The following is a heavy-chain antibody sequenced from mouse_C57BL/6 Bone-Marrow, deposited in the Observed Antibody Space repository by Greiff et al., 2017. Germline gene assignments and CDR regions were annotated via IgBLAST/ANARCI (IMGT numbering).Heavy chain of an antibody. J-gene: IGHJ2*01. D-gene: IGHD2-3*01. CDR2: ISDGGSYT. V-gene: IGHV5-4*01. Sequence: EVKLMESGGGLVKPGGSLKLSCAASGFTFSSYAMSWVRQTPEKRLEWVATISDGGSYTYYPDNVKGRFTISRDNAKNNLYLQMSHLKSEDTAMYYCARDDGYIDYWGQGTTLTVSS. CDR3: ARDDGYIDY. CDR1: GFTFSSYA.